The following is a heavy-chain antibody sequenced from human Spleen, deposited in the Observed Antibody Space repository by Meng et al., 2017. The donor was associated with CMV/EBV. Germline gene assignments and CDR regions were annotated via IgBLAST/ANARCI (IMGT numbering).Heavy chain of an antibody. V-gene: IGHV4-39*01. D-gene: IGHD6-19*01. Sequence: YPSPSLQSRVTMSVDTSKNQFSLIMNSVTAADTAIYYCARGRGWWGWFDPWGQGTLVTVSS. J-gene: IGHJ5*02. CDR3: ARGRGWWGWFDP.